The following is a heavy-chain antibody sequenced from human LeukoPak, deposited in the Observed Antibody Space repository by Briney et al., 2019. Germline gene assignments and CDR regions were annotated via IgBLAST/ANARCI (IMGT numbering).Heavy chain of an antibody. D-gene: IGHD6-19*01. J-gene: IGHJ4*02. CDR3: AKDTPLTAYSPGWSGNSFDS. CDR1: GFTFSSYA. V-gene: IGHV3-23*01. Sequence: PGGSLRLSCAASGFTFSSYAMSWVRQAPGKRLEWVSTITGSSRSTYYADSVRGRFTISRDNSKNTLYLQMNSLTAEDTAVYYCAKDTPLTAYSPGWSGNSFDSWGQGTLVTVSS. CDR2: ITGSSRST.